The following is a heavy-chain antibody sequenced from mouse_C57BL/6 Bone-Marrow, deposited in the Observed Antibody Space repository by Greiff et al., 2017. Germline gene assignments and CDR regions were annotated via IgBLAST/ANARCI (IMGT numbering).Heavy chain of an antibody. CDR3: ARAYYSSDGPAWFAY. D-gene: IGHD2-5*01. Sequence: VQLQESGAELVKPGASVKISCKASGYAFSSYWMNWVKQRPGKGLEWIGQIYPGDGDTNYNGKFKGKATLTADKSSSTAYMQLSSLTSEDSAVYFCARAYYSSDGPAWFAYWGQGTLVTVSA. J-gene: IGHJ3*01. CDR2: IYPGDGDT. CDR1: GYAFSSYW. V-gene: IGHV1-80*01.